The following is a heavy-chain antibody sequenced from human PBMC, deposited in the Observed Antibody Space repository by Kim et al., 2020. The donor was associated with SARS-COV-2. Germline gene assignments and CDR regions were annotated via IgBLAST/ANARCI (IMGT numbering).Heavy chain of an antibody. V-gene: IGHV3-30*01. D-gene: IGHD2-21*02. Sequence: KYYADSVKGRFTISRDNAKNTPYLQMNRLRAEDKAVYYCARGGVTAPDYWGQGTLVTVSS. CDR2: K. CDR3: ARGGVTAPDY. J-gene: IGHJ4*02.